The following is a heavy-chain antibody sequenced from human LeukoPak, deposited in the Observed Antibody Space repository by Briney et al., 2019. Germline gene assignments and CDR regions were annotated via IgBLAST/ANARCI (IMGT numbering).Heavy chain of an antibody. V-gene: IGHV3-30*18. J-gene: IGHJ4*02. CDR1: GFTFSSYG. CDR2: ISYDGSNK. D-gene: IGHD3-16*02. CDR3: AKDQSLYGTAFDY. Sequence: QPGRSLRLSCAASGFTFSSYGMHWVRQAPGKGLEWVAVISYDGSNKYYADSVKGRFTISRDNSKNTLYLQMNSLRAEDTAVYYCAKDQSLYGTAFDYWGQGTLVTVSS.